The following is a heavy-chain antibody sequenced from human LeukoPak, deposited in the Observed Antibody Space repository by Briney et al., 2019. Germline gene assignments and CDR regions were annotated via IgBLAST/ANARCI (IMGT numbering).Heavy chain of an antibody. CDR1: GFTFSSYS. D-gene: IGHD3-10*01. Sequence: GGSLRLSCAASGFTFSSYSMIWVRQAPGKGLEWVSYISSSRSTIYYADSVKGRFTISRDNAKNSLYLKMKSLRAEDTAVYYCAKDESNTLFRGNWRGGGGYDFDYWGQGTLVTVSS. V-gene: IGHV3-48*01. CDR3: AKDESNTLFRGNWRGGGGYDFDY. CDR2: ISSSRSTI. J-gene: IGHJ4*02.